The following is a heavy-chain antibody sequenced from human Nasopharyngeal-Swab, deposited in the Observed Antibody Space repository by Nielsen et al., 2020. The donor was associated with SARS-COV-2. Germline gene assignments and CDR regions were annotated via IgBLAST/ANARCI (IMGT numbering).Heavy chain of an antibody. CDR3: ARVVPRGAFDT. CDR2: ISAYNGNT. J-gene: IGHJ3*02. V-gene: IGHV1-18*01. Sequence: ASVKVSCKASDYTFTSYGISWVRQAPGQGLEWMGWISAYNGNTNYAQNLQGRVTMSIDTSTSTAYMELRSLRSDDTAVYYCARVVPRGAFDTWGQGTMVTVSS. D-gene: IGHD2-2*01. CDR1: DYTFTSYG.